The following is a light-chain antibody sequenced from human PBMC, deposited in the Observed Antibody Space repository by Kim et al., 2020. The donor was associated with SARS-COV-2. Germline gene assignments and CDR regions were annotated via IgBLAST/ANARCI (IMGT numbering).Light chain of an antibody. CDR3: SSRDSSGNNVL. CDR1: SIRGYY. CDR2: GDK. J-gene: IGLJ3*02. V-gene: IGLV3-19*01. Sequence: AWGQTATITCQGDSIRGYYESWCRQKSGQAPILVIYGDKNRPSGSPDRCSGSGSGNTASLTITGAQAEDEADYYCSSRDSSGNNVLFGGGTKLTVL.